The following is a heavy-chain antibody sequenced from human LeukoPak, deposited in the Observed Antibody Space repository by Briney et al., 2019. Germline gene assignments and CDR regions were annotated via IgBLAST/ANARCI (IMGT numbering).Heavy chain of an antibody. CDR3: ARVDMVRGVTNRTDY. Sequence: ASVKVSCKASGYTFTSYYMHWVRQAPGQGLEWMGIINPSGGSTSYAQKFQGRVTMTRDTSTSTVYMELSRLRSDDTAVYYCARVDMVRGVTNRTDYWGQGTLVTVSS. CDR1: GYTFTSYY. CDR2: INPSGGST. V-gene: IGHV1-46*01. D-gene: IGHD3-10*01. J-gene: IGHJ4*02.